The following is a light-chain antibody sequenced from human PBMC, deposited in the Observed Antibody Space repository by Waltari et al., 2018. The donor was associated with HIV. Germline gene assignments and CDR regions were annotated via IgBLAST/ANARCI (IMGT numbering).Light chain of an antibody. CDR3: GTWDTILVAVV. CDR2: DDD. CDR1: NSNIGSHF. J-gene: IGLJ2*01. V-gene: IGLV1-51*01. Sequence: QSVLTQPPSVSAAPGQKVTISCSGSNSNIGSHFVSWYQHFPGRAPKLLIHDDDYRPADIPDRFSGSKSGTSATLDITGLQTGDEADYYCGTWDTILVAVVLGGGTKLTVL.